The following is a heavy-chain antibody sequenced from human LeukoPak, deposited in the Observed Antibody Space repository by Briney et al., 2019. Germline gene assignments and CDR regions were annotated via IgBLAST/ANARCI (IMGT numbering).Heavy chain of an antibody. CDR2: IIPIFGTA. CDR3: ARASGYYYDSSGYYLY. CDR1: GGTFSSYA. D-gene: IGHD3-22*01. V-gene: IGHV1-69*13. J-gene: IGHJ4*02. Sequence: SVKVSCKASGGTFSSYAISWVRQAPGQGLEWMRGIIPIFGTANYAQKFQGRVTITADESTSTAYMELSSLRSEDTAVYYCARASGYYYDSSGYYLYWGQGTLVTVSS.